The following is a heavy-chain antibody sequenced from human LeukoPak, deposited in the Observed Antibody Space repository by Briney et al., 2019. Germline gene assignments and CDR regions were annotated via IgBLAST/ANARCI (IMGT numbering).Heavy chain of an antibody. D-gene: IGHD2/OR15-2a*01. J-gene: IGHJ6*02. Sequence: GRSLRLSCATSGFKFDDYGMHWVRQAPRKGLEWVSGISWNGAIMVYADSMKGRFTISRDNAKSSLYLQMNSLRAEDTALYYCAKDISIAGFADGYFYGMDAWGHGTTVTVSS. CDR2: ISWNGAIM. V-gene: IGHV3-9*01. CDR1: GFKFDDYG. CDR3: AKDISIAGFADGYFYGMDA.